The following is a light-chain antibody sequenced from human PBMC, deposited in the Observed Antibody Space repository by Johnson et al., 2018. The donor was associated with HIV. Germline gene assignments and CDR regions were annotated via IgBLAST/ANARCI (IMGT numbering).Light chain of an antibody. CDR1: SSNIANNY. CDR2: DNN. J-gene: IGLJ1*01. V-gene: IGLV1-51*01. CDR3: GTWDTSLSAYV. Sequence: QSVLTQPPSVSAAPGQKVTISCSGSSSNIANNYVSWYQQLPGTAPKLLIYDNNKRPSGIPDRFSGTKSGTSATLAITGLQAGDEADYYCGTWDTSLSAYVFGTGTKVPVL.